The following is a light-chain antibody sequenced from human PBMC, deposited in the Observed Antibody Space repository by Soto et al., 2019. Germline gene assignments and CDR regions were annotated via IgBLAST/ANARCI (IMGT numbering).Light chain of an antibody. V-gene: IGLV2-11*01. J-gene: IGLJ2*01. CDR2: DVT. Sequence: QSALTQPRSVSGSPGQSVTISCTGTSSDVGGYNYVSWYQQHPGKAPKLMIYDVTKRRSGVPDRFSGSKSGNTASLTISGLQAEDDADYHCCSYAGSYTFIFGGGTKLTVL. CDR1: SSDVGGYNY. CDR3: CSYAGSYTFI.